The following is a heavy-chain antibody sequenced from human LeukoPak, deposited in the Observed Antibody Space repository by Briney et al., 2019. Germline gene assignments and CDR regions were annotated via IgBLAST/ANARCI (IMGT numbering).Heavy chain of an antibody. CDR3: ARDPYSSGWYPGNWFDP. D-gene: IGHD6-19*01. Sequence: SVKVSCKASGGTFSSYATSWVRQAPGQGLEWMGRIIPIFGIANYAQKFQGRVTITADKSTSTAYMELSSLRSEDTAEYYCARDPYSSGWYPGNWFDPWGQGTLVTVSS. CDR2: IIPIFGIA. J-gene: IGHJ5*02. V-gene: IGHV1-69*04. CDR1: GGTFSSYA.